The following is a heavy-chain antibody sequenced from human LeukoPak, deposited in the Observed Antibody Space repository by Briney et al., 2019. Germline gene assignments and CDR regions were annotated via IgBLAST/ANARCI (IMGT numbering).Heavy chain of an antibody. J-gene: IGHJ5*02. Sequence: SQTLSLTCTVSGGSISSGSYYWSWIRQPAGKGLEWIGRIYTSGSTNYNPSLKSRVTISVDTSKNQFSLKLSSVTAADTAVYYCARREFYCSSTSCYRRNWFDPWGQGTLVTVSS. CDR3: ARREFYCSSTSCYRRNWFDP. CDR1: GGSISSGSYY. V-gene: IGHV4-61*02. D-gene: IGHD2-2*01. CDR2: IYTSGST.